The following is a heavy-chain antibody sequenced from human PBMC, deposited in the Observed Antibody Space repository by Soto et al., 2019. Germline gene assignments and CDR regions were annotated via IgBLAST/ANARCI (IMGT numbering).Heavy chain of an antibody. J-gene: IGHJ6*02. V-gene: IGHV3-30-3*01. D-gene: IGHD2-8*02. CDR1: GFTFTDYA. Sequence: QVQLVESGGGVVQPGRSLRLSCAASGFTFTDYAMHWVRQAPGKGLEWISVISYDGGRQYYADSVKGRFTISRDNSKNTVSLPMNSLRVEDTAVYYYARDTYLENTGPPYYYYYGIDVWGQGTAVTVSS. CDR2: ISYDGGRQ. CDR3: ARDTYLENTGPPYYYYYGIDV.